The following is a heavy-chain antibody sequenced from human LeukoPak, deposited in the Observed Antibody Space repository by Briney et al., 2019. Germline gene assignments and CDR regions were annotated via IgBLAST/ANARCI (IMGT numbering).Heavy chain of an antibody. CDR3: ARNLDYGDYHYLFDY. D-gene: IGHD4-17*01. V-gene: IGHV5-51*01. CDR1: GYSFTSYW. J-gene: IGHJ4*02. Sequence: GESLEISCKGSGYSFTSYWIGWVRQMPGKGLEWMGIIYPGDSDTRYSPSFQGQVTISADKSISTAYLQWSSLKASDTAMYYCARNLDYGDYHYLFDYWGQGTLVTVSS. CDR2: IYPGDSDT.